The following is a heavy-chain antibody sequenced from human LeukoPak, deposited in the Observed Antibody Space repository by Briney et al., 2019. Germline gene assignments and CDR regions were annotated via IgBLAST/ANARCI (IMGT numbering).Heavy chain of an antibody. D-gene: IGHD3-10*01. Sequence: GGSLRLSWAASGFTFSSYGMHWVRQAPGKGLEWVAVIWYDGSNKYYADSVKGRFTISRDNSKNTRYLQMNSLRAEDTAVYYCASDSGDYGMDVWGQGTTVTVSS. V-gene: IGHV3-33*01. CDR1: GFTFSSYG. J-gene: IGHJ6*02. CDR3: ASDSGDYGMDV. CDR2: IWYDGSNK.